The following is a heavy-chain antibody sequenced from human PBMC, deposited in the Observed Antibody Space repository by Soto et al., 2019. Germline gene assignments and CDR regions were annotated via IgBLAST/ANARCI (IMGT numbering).Heavy chain of an antibody. J-gene: IGHJ5*02. CDR3: ARLEVSGSYSPPSP. D-gene: IGHD3-10*01. Sequence: GGSLRLSCAASGFTFSSYWMHWVRQAPGKGLVWVSGMNSDGSSKSYADSVKGRFTISRDKAKNKLYLKMNSLRAEDTAVYYCARLEVSGSYSPPSPWGQGTLVTVSS. CDR2: MNSDGSSK. V-gene: IGHV3-74*01. CDR1: GFTFSSYW.